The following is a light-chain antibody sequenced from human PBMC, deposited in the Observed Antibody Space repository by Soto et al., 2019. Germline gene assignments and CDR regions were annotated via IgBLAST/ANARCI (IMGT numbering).Light chain of an antibody. J-gene: IGKJ1*01. CDR3: QQYNNWPAWT. CDR2: SAS. V-gene: IGKV3-15*01. Sequence: EIVVTQSPATLSVSPGQRATLSCRASQSVSSNLAWYQQKPGQAPRLLIYSASTRATGIPTRFSGSGSGTEFTPTISSLQSEDFAVYYCQQYNNWPAWTFGQGTKVEIK. CDR1: QSVSSN.